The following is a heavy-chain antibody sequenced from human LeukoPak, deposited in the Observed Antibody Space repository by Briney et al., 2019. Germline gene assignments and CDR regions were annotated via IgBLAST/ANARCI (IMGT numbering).Heavy chain of an antibody. CDR1: GYTFTSYY. J-gene: IGHJ4*02. D-gene: IGHD1-26*01. V-gene: IGHV1-46*01. CDR3: ARRRYSGSYDTPCFDY. Sequence: ASVKVSCKASGYTFTSYYMHWVRQAPGQGLEWMGIINPSGGSTSYAQKFQGRVTMTRDMSTSTVYMELSSLRSEDTAVYYCARRRYSGSYDTPCFDYWGQGTLVTVSS. CDR2: INPSGGST.